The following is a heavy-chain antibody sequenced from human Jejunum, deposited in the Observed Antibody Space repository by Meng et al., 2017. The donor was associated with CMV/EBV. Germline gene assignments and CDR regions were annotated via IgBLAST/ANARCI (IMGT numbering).Heavy chain of an antibody. D-gene: IGHD5-18*01. J-gene: IGHJ6*02. Sequence: SGFSFSSFNMNWVRQAPGKGLEWVASISSTGSYIYYADSLKGRLAISRDNAKNSLFLQISSLRAEDTAVYYCANQQPWNYYYGMEFWGQGTTVTVSS. CDR1: GFSFSSFN. CDR2: ISSTGSYI. CDR3: ANQQPWNYYYGMEF. V-gene: IGHV3-21*01.